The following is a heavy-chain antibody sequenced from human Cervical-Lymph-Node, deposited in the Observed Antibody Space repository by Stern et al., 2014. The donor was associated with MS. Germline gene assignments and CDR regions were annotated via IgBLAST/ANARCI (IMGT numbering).Heavy chain of an antibody. CDR2: IIPIFGTA. J-gene: IGHJ6*02. CDR3: ASPKVPAAIPYYYGMDV. Sequence: VQLVQSGAEVKKPGSSVKVSCKASGGTFSSYAISWVRQAPGQGLEWMGGIIPIFGTANYAQKFQGRVTITADESTSTAYMELSSLRSEDTAVYYCASPKVPAAIPYYYGMDVWGQGTTVTVSS. D-gene: IGHD2-2*01. V-gene: IGHV1-69*01. CDR1: GGTFSSYA.